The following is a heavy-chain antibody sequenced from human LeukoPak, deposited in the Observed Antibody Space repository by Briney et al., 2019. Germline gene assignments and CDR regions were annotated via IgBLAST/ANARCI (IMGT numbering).Heavy chain of an antibody. Sequence: SQTLSLTCAISGDSVSTNSAAWNWIRQSPSRGLEWLGRTYYRSKWYNDYGVSVKSRITINPDTSKNQFSLQLNSVTPEDTAVYYCARGGIGYCTSTRCSFDSWGQGTLVTVPS. D-gene: IGHD2-2*01. V-gene: IGHV6-1*01. J-gene: IGHJ4*02. CDR3: ARGGIGYCTSTRCSFDS. CDR2: TYYRSKWYN. CDR1: GDSVSTNSAA.